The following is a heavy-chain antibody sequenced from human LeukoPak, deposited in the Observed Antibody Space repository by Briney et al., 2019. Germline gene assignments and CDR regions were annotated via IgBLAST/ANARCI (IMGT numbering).Heavy chain of an antibody. J-gene: IGHJ4*02. Sequence: ASVKVSCKASGYTFTGYDINWVRQATGQGLEWMGWMNPNSGNTGYAQKFQGRVTMTRNTSISTAYMELSSLRSEDTAVYYCARAGYCSSTSCYRHPFDYWGQGTLVTVSS. CDR1: GYTFTGYD. CDR2: MNPNSGNT. V-gene: IGHV1-8*01. D-gene: IGHD2-2*01. CDR3: ARAGYCSSTSCYRHPFDY.